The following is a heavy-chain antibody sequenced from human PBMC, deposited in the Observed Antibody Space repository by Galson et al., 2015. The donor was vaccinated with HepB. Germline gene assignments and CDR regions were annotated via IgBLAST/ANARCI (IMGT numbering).Heavy chain of an antibody. CDR1: GFTFSSYG. J-gene: IGHJ4*02. CDR2: IRYDGSNK. Sequence: SLRLSCAASGFTFSSYGMHWVRQAPGKGLEWVAFIRYDGSNKYYADSVKGRFTISRDNSKNTLYLQMNSLRAEDTAVYYCAKEVRDGYNQGTFDYWGQGTLVTVSS. D-gene: IGHD5-24*01. V-gene: IGHV3-30*02. CDR3: AKEVRDGYNQGTFDY.